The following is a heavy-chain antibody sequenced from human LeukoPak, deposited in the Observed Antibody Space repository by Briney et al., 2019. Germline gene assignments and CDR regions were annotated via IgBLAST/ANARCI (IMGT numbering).Heavy chain of an antibody. V-gene: IGHV4-59*01. CDR2: IYYSGST. J-gene: IGHJ6*03. D-gene: IGHD1-26*01. CDR3: ASTRTYSGSYLNYYYYMDV. Sequence: SETLSLTCTVSGGSISSYYWSWIRQPPGKGLEWIGYIYYSGSTNYNPSLKSRVTLSVDTSKNQFSLKLSSVTAADTAVYYCASTRTYSGSYLNYYYYMDVWGKGTTVTVSS. CDR1: GGSISSYY.